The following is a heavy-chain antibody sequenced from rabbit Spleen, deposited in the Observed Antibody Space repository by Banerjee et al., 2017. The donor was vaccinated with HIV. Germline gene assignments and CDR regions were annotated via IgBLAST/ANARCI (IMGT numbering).Heavy chain of an antibody. CDR3: ARDLPDVIGWNFNL. CDR2: MNTATGKP. CDR1: GFSFSNKAV. J-gene: IGHJ4*01. D-gene: IGHD1-1*01. Sequence: QSLEESGGDLVKPGASLTLTCTASGFSFSNKAVMCWVRQAPGKGLEWIACMNTATGKPVYATWAKGRFTISRTSSTTVTLRMTSLTAADTATYFCARDLPDVIGWNFNLWGQGTLVTVS. V-gene: IGHV1S40*01.